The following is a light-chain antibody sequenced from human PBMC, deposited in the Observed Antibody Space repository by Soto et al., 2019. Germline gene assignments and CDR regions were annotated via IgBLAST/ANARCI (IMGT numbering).Light chain of an antibody. CDR1: QSIGTF. CDR2: AAS. Sequence: VRVTXXCRASQSIGTFLSWYQQKSGRAPKLLIYAASSLQIGVPSRFSGSGSGTNFTLTISSLQPEDFATYFCQQNYDTPITFGQGTRLEIK. V-gene: IGKV1-39*01. J-gene: IGKJ5*01. CDR3: QQNYDTPIT.